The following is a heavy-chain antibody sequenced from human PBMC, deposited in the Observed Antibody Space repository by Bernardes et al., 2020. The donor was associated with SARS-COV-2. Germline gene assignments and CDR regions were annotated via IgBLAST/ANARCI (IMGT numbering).Heavy chain of an antibody. Sequence: SETLSLTCTVSGGSISSSSYYWGWIRQPPGKGLEWIGSIYYSGSTYYNPSLKSRVTISVDTSKNQFSLKLSSVTAADTAVYYCASIVVVTARNNDWYFDLWGRGTLVTVSS. V-gene: IGHV4-39*01. CDR1: GGSISSSSYY. CDR3: ASIVVVTARNNDWYFDL. D-gene: IGHD2-21*02. CDR2: IYYSGST. J-gene: IGHJ2*01.